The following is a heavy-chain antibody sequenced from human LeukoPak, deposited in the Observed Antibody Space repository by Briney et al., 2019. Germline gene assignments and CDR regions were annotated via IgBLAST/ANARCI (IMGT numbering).Heavy chain of an antibody. Sequence: SETLSLTCTVSGGSISSYYWSWIRQPAGKGLEWIGRIYTSGSINYNPSLKSRVTMSVDTSKNQFSLKLSSVTAADTAVYYCARDMSSGWYNWFDPWGQGTLVTVSS. V-gene: IGHV4-4*07. J-gene: IGHJ5*02. CDR1: GGSISSYY. CDR2: IYTSGSI. D-gene: IGHD6-19*01. CDR3: ARDMSSGWYNWFDP.